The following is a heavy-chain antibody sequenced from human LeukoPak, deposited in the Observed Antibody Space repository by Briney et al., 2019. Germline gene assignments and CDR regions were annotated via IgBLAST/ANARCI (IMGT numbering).Heavy chain of an antibody. J-gene: IGHJ4*02. CDR1: GFTFSSYA. CDR3: ASGKDYDFWSSFDY. V-gene: IGHV3-30-3*01. D-gene: IGHD3-3*01. CDR2: ISYDGSNK. Sequence: GRSLRLSCAASGFTFSSYAMHWVRQAPGKGLEWVAVISYDGSNKYYADSVKGRFTISRGNSKNTLYLQMNSLRAEDTAVYYCASGKDYDFWSSFDYWGQGTLVTVSS.